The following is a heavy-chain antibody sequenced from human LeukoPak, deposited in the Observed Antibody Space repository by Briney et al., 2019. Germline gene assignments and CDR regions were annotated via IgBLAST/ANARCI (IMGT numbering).Heavy chain of an antibody. CDR2: IKQDGSEK. J-gene: IGHJ6*02. Sequence: PGGSLRLSCAASGFTFSSYWMSWVRQAPGKGLEWVANIKQDGSEKYYADSVKGRFTISRDNAKNSLYLQMNSLRAEDTVVYYCARDWGGGYSDGPLWYCYYYYGMDVWGQGTTVTVSS. CDR3: ARDWGGGYSDGPLWYCYYYYGMDV. V-gene: IGHV3-7*01. CDR1: GFTFSSYW. D-gene: IGHD5-18*01.